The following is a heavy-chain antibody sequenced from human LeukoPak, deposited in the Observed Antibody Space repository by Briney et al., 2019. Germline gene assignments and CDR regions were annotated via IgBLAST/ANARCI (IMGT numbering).Heavy chain of an antibody. CDR2: INPNSGGT. D-gene: IGHD2-21*02. CDR1: GYTFTGYY. Sequence: ASVKVSCKASGYTFTGYYMHWVRQAPGQGLEWMGWINPNSGGTNYAQKFQGRVTMTRDTSISTAYMELSRPRSDDTAVYYCARLGLSGYCGGDCYSDYWGQGTLVTVSS. V-gene: IGHV1-2*02. J-gene: IGHJ4*02. CDR3: ARLGLSGYCGGDCYSDY.